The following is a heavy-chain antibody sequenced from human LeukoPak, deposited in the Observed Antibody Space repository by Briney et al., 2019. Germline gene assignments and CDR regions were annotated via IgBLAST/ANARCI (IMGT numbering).Heavy chain of an antibody. CDR1: GYTFINFY. CDR2: IHPSGGST. Sequence: GASVKVSCKASGYTFINFYMHWMRQAPGQGLEWMGRIHPSGGSTSYAQKLHGRVTMTCDTSINTLYMELNSLASEDTAVYYCAREGYDGNGYPFFDIWGQGTMVTASS. J-gene: IGHJ3*02. CDR3: AREGYDGNGYPFFDI. V-gene: IGHV1-46*04. D-gene: IGHD2-15*01.